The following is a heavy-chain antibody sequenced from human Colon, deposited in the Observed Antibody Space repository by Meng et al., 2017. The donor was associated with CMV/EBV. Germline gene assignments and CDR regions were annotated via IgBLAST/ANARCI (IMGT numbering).Heavy chain of an antibody. CDR3: AKDRTVGGYTFGLDV. D-gene: IGHD5-12*01. CDR2: VNWGGDKI. J-gene: IGHJ6*02. CDR1: GFSFDDYA. V-gene: IGHV3-9*01. Sequence: GGSLRLSCVASGFSFDDYAMHWVRQVPGKGLEWVSNVNWGGDKIGYADSVKGRFTISRDNAKNSLSLQMDSLRAADTAVYYCAKDRTVGGYTFGLDVWGQGTTVTVSS.